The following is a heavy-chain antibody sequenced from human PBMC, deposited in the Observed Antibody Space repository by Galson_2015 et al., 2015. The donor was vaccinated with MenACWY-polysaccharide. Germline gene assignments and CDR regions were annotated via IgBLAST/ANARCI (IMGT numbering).Heavy chain of an antibody. CDR3: AHRQWVYNTFDI. J-gene: IGHJ3*02. Sequence: PSLKSRLTITKDTSKNQVVLTMTNMDPVDTASYYCAHRQWVYNTFDIWGQGTMVTVSS. D-gene: IGHD1-14*01. V-gene: IGHV2-5*01.